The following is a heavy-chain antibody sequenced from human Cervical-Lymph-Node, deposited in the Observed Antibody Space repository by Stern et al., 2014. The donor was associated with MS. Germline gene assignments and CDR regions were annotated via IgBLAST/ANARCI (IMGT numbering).Heavy chain of an antibody. CDR2: IYHSGST. V-gene: IGHV4-38-2*02. D-gene: IGHD6-13*01. CDR1: SYSISSGYY. J-gene: IGHJ5*02. CDR3: AREEQQLIHGNWFDP. Sequence: VQLEESGPGLVKPSETLSLTCTVSSYSISSGYYWGWIRQPPGKGLEWIGTIYHSGSTYYNPSLKGRVTISVDTSKNQVSLKLSSVTAADTAVYYCAREEQQLIHGNWFDPWGQGTLVTVSS.